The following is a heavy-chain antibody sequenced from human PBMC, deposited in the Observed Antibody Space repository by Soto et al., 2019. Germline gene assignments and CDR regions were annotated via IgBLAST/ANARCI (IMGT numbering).Heavy chain of an antibody. CDR3: ERDVGSGELSVV. CDR2: IIPLFGTT. D-gene: IGHD3-10*01. Sequence: QVQLVQSGTEVKKPGSSAKVSCKASGGTFSNYVISWVRQAPGQGLEWMGGIIPLFGTTDYAKKFQGRIAITADEATTTVYMDLSSLRFEDTAVYFCERDVGSGELSVVWVQGTTVIVSS. J-gene: IGHJ6*02. CDR1: GGTFSNYV. V-gene: IGHV1-69*01.